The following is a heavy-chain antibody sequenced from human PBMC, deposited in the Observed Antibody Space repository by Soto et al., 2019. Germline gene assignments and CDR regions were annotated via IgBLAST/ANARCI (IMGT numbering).Heavy chain of an antibody. CDR3: GSERLTVTTNNWFDP. J-gene: IGHJ5*02. D-gene: IGHD4-17*01. Sequence: ASVKVSCKASGYTFTSYDINWVRQATGQGLEWMGWMNPNSGNTGYAQKFQGRVTMTRNTSISTAYMELSSLRSEDTAVYYCGSERLTVTTNNWFDPWGQGTLVTVSS. V-gene: IGHV1-8*01. CDR1: GYTFTSYD. CDR2: MNPNSGNT.